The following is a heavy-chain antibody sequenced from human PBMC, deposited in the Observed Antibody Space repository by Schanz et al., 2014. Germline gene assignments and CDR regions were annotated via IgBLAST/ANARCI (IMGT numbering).Heavy chain of an antibody. V-gene: IGHV1-18*01. CDR2: IRPDNGHT. CDR3: VRVPSRDVSFDL. CDR1: GYTFTDYG. D-gene: IGHD3-16*01. J-gene: IGHJ2*01. Sequence: QVQLGQSGDEVKKPGASVKVSCKASGYTFTDYGLSWVRQAPGQGLEWLWWIRPDNGHTTYSQKVRERVLFPTDTSASAAYMELRSLRSDDTARYYCVRVPSRDVSFDLWGRGTLVTVSS.